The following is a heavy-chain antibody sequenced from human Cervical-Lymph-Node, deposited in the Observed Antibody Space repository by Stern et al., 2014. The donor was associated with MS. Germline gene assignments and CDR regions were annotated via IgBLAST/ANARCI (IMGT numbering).Heavy chain of an antibody. J-gene: IGHJ4*02. Sequence: EMQLVESGGGLVKPGGSLRLSCAASGFTFSYYSMNWVRQAPGKGLEWVASISSGGSYIYYADSLKGRFTISRDNAKNSLYLQMNSLRAEDTAVYYCARGRGGNYRYYFDYWGQGTLVTVSS. V-gene: IGHV3-21*01. CDR2: ISSGGSYI. D-gene: IGHD4-23*01. CDR1: GFTFSYYS. CDR3: ARGRGGNYRYYFDY.